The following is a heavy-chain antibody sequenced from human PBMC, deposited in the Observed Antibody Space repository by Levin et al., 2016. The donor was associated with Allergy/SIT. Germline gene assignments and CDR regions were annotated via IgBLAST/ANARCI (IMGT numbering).Heavy chain of an antibody. CDR3: ARHVRGLVLRNWFDP. V-gene: IGHV5-10-1*01. D-gene: IGHD6-19*01. Sequence: VRQMPGKGLEWMGRIDPSDSYTNYSPSFQGHVTISADKSISTAYLQWSSLKASDTAMYYCARHVRGLVLRNWFDPWGQGTLVTVSS. J-gene: IGHJ5*02. CDR2: IDPSDSYT.